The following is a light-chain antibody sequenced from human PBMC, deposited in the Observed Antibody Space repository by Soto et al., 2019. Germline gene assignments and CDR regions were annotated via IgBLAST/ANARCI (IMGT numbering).Light chain of an antibody. CDR2: STT. V-gene: IGLV7-43*01. CDR3: LLYYGGAQGVV. J-gene: IGLJ2*01. Sequence: QTVVTQEPSLPFSPGGPSILTFAPSTGPFTGGHFPNWIQQRPGQAPRTLIYSTTNKHSRTPARFSGSLLGGKAALTLSGVQPEDEAEYYCLLYYGGAQGVVFGGGTKLTVL. CDR1: TGPFTGGHF.